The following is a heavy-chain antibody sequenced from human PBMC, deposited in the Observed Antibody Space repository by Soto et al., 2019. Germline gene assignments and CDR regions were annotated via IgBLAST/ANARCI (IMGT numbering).Heavy chain of an antibody. CDR2: ISANFGTT. CDR3: AGDRRWLEERYHDFDC. D-gene: IGHD6-19*01. CDR1: GYTFTNYG. J-gene: IGHJ4*02. V-gene: IGHV1-18*01. Sequence: GASVKVSCKTSGYTFTNYGINWVRQAPGQGLEWMGGISANFGTTNYAQKLQGRVTMTTDESTSTAYVELSSLRSDDTAVYYCAGDRRWLEERYHDFDCWGQGTRVNV.